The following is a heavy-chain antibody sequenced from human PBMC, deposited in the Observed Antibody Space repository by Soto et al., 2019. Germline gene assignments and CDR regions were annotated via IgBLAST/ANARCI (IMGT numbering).Heavy chain of an antibody. Sequence: VASVKVSCKASGYTFTSYGISWVRQAPGQGLEWMGWISAYNGNTNYAQKLQGRVTMTTDTSTSTAYMELRSLRSDDTAVYYCAREGYYDSSGYPFDYWGQGTLVTVSS. D-gene: IGHD3-22*01. CDR3: AREGYYDSSGYPFDY. CDR1: GYTFTSYG. V-gene: IGHV1-18*01. J-gene: IGHJ4*02. CDR2: ISAYNGNT.